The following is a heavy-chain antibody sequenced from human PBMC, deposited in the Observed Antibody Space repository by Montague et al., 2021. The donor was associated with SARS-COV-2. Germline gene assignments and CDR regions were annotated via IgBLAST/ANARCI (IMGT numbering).Heavy chain of an antibody. Sequence: SGTLSLTCTVSGGSISSSSYYWGWIRQPPGKGLEWIGSIYYSGSTYYNPSLKSRVTTSVDTSKNQFSLKLSSVTAADTAVYYCASPTYYYDSSGSDAFDIWGQGTMVTVSS. CDR3: ASPTYYYDSSGSDAFDI. V-gene: IGHV4-39*01. CDR1: GGSISSSSYY. CDR2: IYYSGST. D-gene: IGHD3-22*01. J-gene: IGHJ3*02.